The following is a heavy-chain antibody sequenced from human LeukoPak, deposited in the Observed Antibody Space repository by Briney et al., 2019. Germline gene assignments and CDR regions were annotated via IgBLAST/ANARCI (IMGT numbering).Heavy chain of an antibody. D-gene: IGHD6-6*01. V-gene: IGHV1-46*01. J-gene: IGHJ6*03. CDR3: ASPRGLGGSSSSRNYYYYMDV. CDR2: INPSGGST. Sequence: PEASVKVSCKASGYTFTSYYMHWVRQAPGQGLEWMGIINPSGGSTSYAQKFQGRVTMTRDTSTSTAYMELSSLRSEDTAVYYCASPRGLGGSSSSRNYYYYMDVWGKGTTVTVSS. CDR1: GYTFTSYY.